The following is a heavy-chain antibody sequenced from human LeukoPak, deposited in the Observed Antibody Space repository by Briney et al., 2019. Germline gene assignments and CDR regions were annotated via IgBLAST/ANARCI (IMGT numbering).Heavy chain of an antibody. CDR2: IYTGGTA. CDR3: ARGTATGPTGGIDY. Sequence: PGGSLRLSCAASGFTVTSNYVTWVRQAPGKGLEWVSVIYTGGTAYHADSVRGRFTMSRDISKNTDYLQMNSLRVEDTAIYYCARGTATGPTGGIDYWGQGTLVTVPS. V-gene: IGHV3-53*01. J-gene: IGHJ4*02. CDR1: GFTVTSNY. D-gene: IGHD1-7*01.